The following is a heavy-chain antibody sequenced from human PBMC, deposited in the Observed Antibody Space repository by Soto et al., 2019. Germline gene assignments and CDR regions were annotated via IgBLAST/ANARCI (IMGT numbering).Heavy chain of an antibody. CDR3: RQGSLGYCSGAICYSFDF. CDR2: ISGGRSGT. CDR1: GFTFSTYA. V-gene: IGHV3-23*01. Sequence: EVQLLESGGGLVQPGGSLRLSCAASGFTFSTYAMSWVRQAPGKGLEWVSAISGGRSGTYYADSVRGRFTLSRDDSTNTLYLPMSSLRAEDTAIYYCRQGSLGYCSGAICYSFDFWGQGNLVTASS. J-gene: IGHJ4*02. D-gene: IGHD2-2*01.